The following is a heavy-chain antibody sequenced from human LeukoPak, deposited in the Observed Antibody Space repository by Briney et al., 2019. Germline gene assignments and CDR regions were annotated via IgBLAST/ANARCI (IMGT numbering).Heavy chain of an antibody. D-gene: IGHD6-13*01. Sequence: GGSLRLSCAASGYTFSSYSMNWVRQAPGKGLEWVSYISSSSGYMYYADSVKGRFTISRDNAKNSLYLQMNSLRAEDTAVYHCARDLYSSGWYEGAFDIWGQGTMVTVSS. J-gene: IGHJ3*02. CDR1: GYTFSSYS. CDR3: ARDLYSSGWYEGAFDI. CDR2: ISSSSGYM. V-gene: IGHV3-21*05.